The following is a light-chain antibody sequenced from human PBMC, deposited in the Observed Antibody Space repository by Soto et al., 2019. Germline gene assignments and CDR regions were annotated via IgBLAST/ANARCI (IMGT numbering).Light chain of an antibody. CDR2: WAS. Sequence: DIVMTQSPDSLAVSLGERATINCKSSQTLLYNSDNKNYLAWYQQKPGQPPKLLIYWASTRESGVPDRFSGSGSETDFTLTISSLQAEDVSVYYCQQYYSTPPTFGHGTKVEIK. J-gene: IGKJ1*01. CDR1: QTLLYNSDNKNY. V-gene: IGKV4-1*01. CDR3: QQYYSTPPT.